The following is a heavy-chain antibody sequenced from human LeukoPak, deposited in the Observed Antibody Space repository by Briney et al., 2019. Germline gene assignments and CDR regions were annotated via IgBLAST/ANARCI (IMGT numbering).Heavy chain of an antibody. CDR2: INHSGST. V-gene: IGHV4-34*01. CDR3: ARAVEYYYDSSGYYYFDY. J-gene: IGHJ4*02. Sequence: PSETLSLTCAVYGGSFSSYYWSWIRQPPGKGLEWIGEINHSGSTNYNPSLKSRVTISVDTSKNQFSLKLSSVTAADTAVYYCARAVEYYYDSSGYYYFDYWGQGTLVTVSS. D-gene: IGHD3-22*01. CDR1: GGSFSSYY.